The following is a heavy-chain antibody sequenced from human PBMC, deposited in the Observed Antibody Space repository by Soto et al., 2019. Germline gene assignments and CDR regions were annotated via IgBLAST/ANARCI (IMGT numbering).Heavy chain of an antibody. J-gene: IGHJ6*02. Sequence: VQLVEPGGALVQPGGSLRLSCAASGYSFDAYIMNWVRQTPGKGLEWVSSINPRGLTKFYADSVRGRFTISRDDASSSLFLQMNSLRAEDTAVYYCATWYGNHYFGLDVWGQGTTVTVSS. CDR2: INPRGLTK. V-gene: IGHV3-48*01. CDR3: ATWYGNHYFGLDV. D-gene: IGHD6-13*01. CDR1: GYSFDAYI.